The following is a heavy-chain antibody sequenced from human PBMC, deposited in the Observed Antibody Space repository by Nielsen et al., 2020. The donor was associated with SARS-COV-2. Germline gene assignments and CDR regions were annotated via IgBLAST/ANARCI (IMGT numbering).Heavy chain of an antibody. D-gene: IGHD6-19*01. V-gene: IGHV1-69*13. CDR2: IIPIFGTA. CDR1: GGTFSSYA. Sequence: SVHVSCKASGGTFSSYAISCVRQAPGQGLEWMGGIIPIFGTANYAQKFQGRVTITADESTSTAYMELSSLRSEDTAVYYCARGEGWLAPDAFDIWGQGTMVTVSS. J-gene: IGHJ3*02. CDR3: ARGEGWLAPDAFDI.